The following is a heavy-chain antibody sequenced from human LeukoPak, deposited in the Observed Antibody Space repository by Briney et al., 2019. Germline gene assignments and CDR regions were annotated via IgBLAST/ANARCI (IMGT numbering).Heavy chain of an antibody. J-gene: IGHJ4*02. V-gene: IGHV3-7*03. D-gene: IGHD3-9*01. CDR3: ARDPPTGDWLPLFDY. CDR2: IKQDGSEK. Sequence: GGSLRLSCAASGFTFSSYAMSWVRQAPGKGLEWVANIKQDGSEKYYVDSVKGRFTISRDNAKNSLYLQMNSLRAEDTAVYYCARDPPTGDWLPLFDYWGQGTLVTVSS. CDR1: GFTFSSYA.